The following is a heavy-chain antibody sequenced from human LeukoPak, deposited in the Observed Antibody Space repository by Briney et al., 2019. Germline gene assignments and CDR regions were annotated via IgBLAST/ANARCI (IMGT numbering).Heavy chain of an antibody. CDR2: MNPNSGNT. Sequence: ASVKVSCKASGYTFTTYDINWVRQATGQGLEWMGWMNPNSGNTGYAQKFQGRVTMTRNTSMSTAYMELDSLRSEDTAVYYCARANYYGSGKKDLDYWGQGTLVTVSS. J-gene: IGHJ4*02. V-gene: IGHV1-8*01. CDR1: GYTFTTYD. D-gene: IGHD3-10*01. CDR3: ARANYYGSGKKDLDY.